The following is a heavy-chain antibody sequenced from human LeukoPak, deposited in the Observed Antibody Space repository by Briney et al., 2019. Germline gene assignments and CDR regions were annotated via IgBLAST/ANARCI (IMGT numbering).Heavy chain of an antibody. CDR1: GGSISSGDYY. Sequence: SETLSLTCTVSGGSISSGDYYWSWIRQPPGKGLEWIGYIYYSGSTYYNPSLKSRVTISVDTSKNQFSLKLSSVTAADTAVYYCARYSSGGIDYWGQGTLATVSS. V-gene: IGHV4-30-4*01. D-gene: IGHD6-25*01. J-gene: IGHJ4*02. CDR3: ARYSSGGIDY. CDR2: IYYSGST.